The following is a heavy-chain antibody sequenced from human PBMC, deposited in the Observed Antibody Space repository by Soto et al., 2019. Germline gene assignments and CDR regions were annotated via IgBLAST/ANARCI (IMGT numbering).Heavy chain of an antibody. V-gene: IGHV3-30*03. CDR2: VSNDGNRK. D-gene: IGHD3-22*01. Sequence: QVQLVESGGGVVQPGRSLRLTCAASGFTFSDSGMHWVRQAPGKGLEWVALVSNDGNRKYYADSVKGRFTISRDKSENTLYLQMKSLRVEDTAVYYCARWVGGSMYDNSGKYDSWGQGTLVTVSS. J-gene: IGHJ5*01. CDR3: ARWVGGSMYDNSGKYDS. CDR1: GFTFSDSG.